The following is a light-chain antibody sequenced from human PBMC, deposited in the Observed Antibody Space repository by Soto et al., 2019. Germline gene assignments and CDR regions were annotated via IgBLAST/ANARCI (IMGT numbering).Light chain of an antibody. CDR1: SSDVGGFPY. CDR3: CSYAATYIFV. Sequence: QSALTQPRSVSGSPGQSVTISCTGTSSDVGGFPYVSWYQQHPGKAPKLMIYDVSKRPSGVPDRFSGSKSGTTASLTISGLQAEDEADYYCCSYAATYIFVFGTGTKLTVL. CDR2: DVS. J-gene: IGLJ1*01. V-gene: IGLV2-11*01.